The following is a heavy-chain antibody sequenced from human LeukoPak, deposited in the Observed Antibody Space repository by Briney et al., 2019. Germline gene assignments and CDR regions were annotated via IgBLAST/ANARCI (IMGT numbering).Heavy chain of an antibody. V-gene: IGHV3-33*06. CDR2: IWYDGSNK. Sequence: PGGYLRLSCAGSGFTFRDYGMQWVGQAPGKGREWGALIWYDGSNKYYADSVQGRFTISRDNSENSLNLQLNSLRAEDTAVYYCAKDRTVAGTSGFDYWGQGTLVTVSS. CDR1: GFTFRDYG. D-gene: IGHD6-13*01. CDR3: AKDRTVAGTSGFDY. J-gene: IGHJ4*02.